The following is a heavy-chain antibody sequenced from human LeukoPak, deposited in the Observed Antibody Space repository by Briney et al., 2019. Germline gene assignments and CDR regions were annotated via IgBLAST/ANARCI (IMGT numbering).Heavy chain of an antibody. Sequence: PGGSLRLSCAASEFTFSNYWMSWVRQAPGKGLEWVSVIYSGGSTYYADSVKGRFTISRDNSKNTLYLQMNSLRAEDTAVYYCASTKPLHYYDSSGYYWALFDYWGQGTLVTVSS. D-gene: IGHD3-22*01. J-gene: IGHJ4*02. CDR2: IYSGGST. CDR3: ASTKPLHYYDSSGYYWALFDY. V-gene: IGHV3-66*01. CDR1: EFTFSNYW.